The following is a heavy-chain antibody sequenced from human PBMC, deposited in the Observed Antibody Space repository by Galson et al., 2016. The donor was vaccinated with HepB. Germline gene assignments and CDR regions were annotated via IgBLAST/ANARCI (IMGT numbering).Heavy chain of an antibody. CDR3: ATDDRSRGWSRPISGA. CDR2: ISASSSYI. Sequence: SLRLSCATSGFTFRAYSMNWVRQAPGKGLEWVSSISASSSYIAYEDSVKGRFTVSRDSAKNSLYLQMNSLRVEDTAVYYCATDDRSRGWSRPISGAWGLGTLVTVSS. D-gene: IGHD2-15*01. CDR1: GFTFRAYS. J-gene: IGHJ5*02. V-gene: IGHV3-21*01.